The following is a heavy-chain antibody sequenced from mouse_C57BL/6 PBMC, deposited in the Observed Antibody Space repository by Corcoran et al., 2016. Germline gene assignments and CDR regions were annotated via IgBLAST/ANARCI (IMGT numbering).Heavy chain of an antibody. CDR3: ARRGYSNYSWFAY. J-gene: IGHJ3*01. Sequence: QIQLVQSGPELKKPGETVKISCKASGYTFTTYGMSWVKQAPGKGLKWMGWINTYSGVPTYADDFKGRFAFSLETSASTAYLQINNLKNEDTATYFCARRGYSNYSWFAYWGQGTLVTVSA. CDR2: INTYSGVP. V-gene: IGHV9-3*01. CDR1: GYTFTTYG. D-gene: IGHD2-5*01.